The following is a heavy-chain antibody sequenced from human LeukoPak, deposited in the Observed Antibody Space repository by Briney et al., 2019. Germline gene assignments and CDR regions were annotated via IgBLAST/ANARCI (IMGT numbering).Heavy chain of an antibody. CDR3: ARLAVVPALYYYYYYMDV. J-gene: IGHJ6*03. CDR1: GFTFSNYG. Sequence: GGSLRLSCVGSGFTFSNYGMSWVRQAPGKGLECVSTINTDGSSTSYADSVKGRFTISRDNAKNTLYLQMNSLRAEDTAVYYCARLAVVPALYYYYYYMDVWGKGTTVTVSS. D-gene: IGHD2-2*01. V-gene: IGHV3-74*01. CDR2: INTDGSST.